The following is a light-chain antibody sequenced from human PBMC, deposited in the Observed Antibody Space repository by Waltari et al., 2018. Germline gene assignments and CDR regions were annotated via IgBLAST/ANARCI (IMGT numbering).Light chain of an antibody. CDR1: QSVSRS. CDR2: EAS. Sequence: EIVLTQSPATLSLSPGERVTLSCRASQSVSRSLGWFLQKPDQAPKLLIYEASNRAPGLPGRFSGSGFGRDFTLTISSLEPEDFGVYYCQQRSVWPVTFGGGTKLEI. J-gene: IGKJ4*01. CDR3: QQRSVWPVT. V-gene: IGKV3-11*02.